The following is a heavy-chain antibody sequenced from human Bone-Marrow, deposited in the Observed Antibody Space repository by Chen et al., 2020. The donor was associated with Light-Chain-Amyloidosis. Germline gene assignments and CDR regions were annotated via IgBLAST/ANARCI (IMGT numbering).Heavy chain of an antibody. Sequence: EGQLEQSGPEVKKPGESLKISGKGSGYTFPNYWIGWVRQMPGKGLEWMGVIYPDDSDARYSPSFEGQVTISADKSITTAYLQWRSLKASDTAMYYCARRRDGYNFDYWGQGTLVTVSS. CDR1: GYTFPNYW. CDR2: IYPDDSDA. V-gene: IGHV5-51*01. CDR3: ARRRDGYNFDY. D-gene: IGHD5-12*01. J-gene: IGHJ4*02.